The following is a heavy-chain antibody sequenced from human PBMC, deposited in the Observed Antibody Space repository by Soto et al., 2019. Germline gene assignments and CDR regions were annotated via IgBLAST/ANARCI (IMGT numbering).Heavy chain of an antibody. V-gene: IGHV5-51*01. CDR2: IYPGDSDT. J-gene: IGHJ6*02. CDR3: ARCVSSSWYSYYYYGMDV. CDR1: GYSFTSYW. D-gene: IGHD6-13*01. Sequence: GESLKISCKGSGYSFTSYWIGWVRQMPGKGLGWMGIIYPGDSDTRYSPSFQGQVTISADKSISAAYLQWSSLKASDTAMYYCARCVSSSWYSYYYYGMDVWGQGTTVTVSS.